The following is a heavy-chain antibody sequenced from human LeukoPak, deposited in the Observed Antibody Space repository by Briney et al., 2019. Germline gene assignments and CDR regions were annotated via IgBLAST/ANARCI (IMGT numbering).Heavy chain of an antibody. CDR3: ARGYGGHTDLDY. Sequence: PSETLSLTCTVSGDSISSSDYYRAWIRQSPEKGLEWIGSIYYSGSTYYSPSPKSRVTISVDTSKNQFSLKLSSVTAADTAVYYCARGYGGHTDLDYWGQGTLVTVSS. V-gene: IGHV4-39*07. J-gene: IGHJ4*02. CDR1: GDSISSSDYY. CDR2: IYYSGST. D-gene: IGHD4-23*01.